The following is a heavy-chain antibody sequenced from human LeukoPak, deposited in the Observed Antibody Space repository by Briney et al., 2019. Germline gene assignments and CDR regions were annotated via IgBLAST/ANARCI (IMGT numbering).Heavy chain of an antibody. CDR2: ISSSSSYI. CDR3: ARENDYCSSTSCPFDAFDI. V-gene: IGHV3-21*01. D-gene: IGHD2-2*01. CDR1: GFTFSSYS. J-gene: IGHJ3*02. Sequence: GGSLRLSCAASGFTFSSYSMNWVRQAPGKGLEWVSSISSSSSYIYYADSVKGRFTISRDNAKNSLYLQMNSLRAEDTAVYYCARENDYCSSTSCPFDAFDIWGQGTMVTVSS.